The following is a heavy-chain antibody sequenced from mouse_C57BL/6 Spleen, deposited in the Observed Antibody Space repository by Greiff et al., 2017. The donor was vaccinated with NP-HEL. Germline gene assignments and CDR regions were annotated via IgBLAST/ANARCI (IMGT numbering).Heavy chain of an antibody. D-gene: IGHD2-10*02. J-gene: IGHJ1*03. V-gene: IGHV5-4*03. CDR1: GFTFSSYA. CDR2: ISDGGSYT. CDR3: ARGEYDPWYFDV. Sequence: EVMLVESGGGLVKPGGSLKLSCAASGFTFSSYAMSWVRQTPEKRLEWVATISDGGSYTYYPDNVKGRFTISRDNAKNNLYLQMSHLKSEDTAMYYCARGEYDPWYFDVWGTGTTVTVSS.